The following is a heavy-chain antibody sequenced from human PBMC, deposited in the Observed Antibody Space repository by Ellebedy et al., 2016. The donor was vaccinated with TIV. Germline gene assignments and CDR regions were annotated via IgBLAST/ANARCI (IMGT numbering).Heavy chain of an antibody. CDR3: ARDSGFGVDTPY. CDR1: GFIVSATY. D-gene: IGHD3-3*01. CDR2: IYPDDRT. Sequence: GGSLRLSXAASGFIVSATYMSWVRQAPGKGLEWVSIIYPDDRTFYAGFARGRFSISRDKSKNTLYLQMNSLRADDTAAYYCARDSGFGVDTPYWGQGTPVTVSS. J-gene: IGHJ4*02. V-gene: IGHV3-53*01.